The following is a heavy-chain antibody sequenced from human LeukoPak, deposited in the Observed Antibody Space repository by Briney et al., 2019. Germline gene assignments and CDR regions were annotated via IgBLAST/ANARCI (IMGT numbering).Heavy chain of an antibody. CDR1: GDSVSGFY. Sequence: SETLSLTCSVSGDSVSGFYWSWIRQPAGKGVEWIGRIYTSGNTRDTSTKYNPSLTSRVSMSVDTSKNQFSLKLRSVTAVYTAIYYCAIDTFSSGWWDYSDYWGQGILVTVSS. CDR2: IYTSGNT. D-gene: IGHD6-19*01. V-gene: IGHV4-4*07. J-gene: IGHJ4*02. CDR3: AIDTFSSGWWDYSDY.